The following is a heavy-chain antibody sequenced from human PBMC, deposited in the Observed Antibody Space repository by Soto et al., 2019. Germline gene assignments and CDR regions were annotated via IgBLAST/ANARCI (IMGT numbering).Heavy chain of an antibody. V-gene: IGHV4-59*08. D-gene: IGHD3-22*01. Sequence: QVQLQESGPGLVKPSETLSLTCTVSGGSISGYYWSWFRQPPGKGLEWIGYIYYSGSTTYTPSLKSRVTIAADTSKNQSSLRLNSVTAADTAVYYCARLGGYYQAFDQWGQGSLVTVSS. CDR2: IYYSGST. CDR1: GGSISGYY. CDR3: ARLGGYYQAFDQ. J-gene: IGHJ4*02.